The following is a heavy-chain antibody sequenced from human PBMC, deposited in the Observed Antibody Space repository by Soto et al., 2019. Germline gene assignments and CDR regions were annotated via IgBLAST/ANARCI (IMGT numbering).Heavy chain of an antibody. CDR1: GFAFSTYG. D-gene: IGHD3-9*01. Sequence: QVQLVESGGGVIQPGKSLRLSCSASGFAFSTYGMHWVRQAPGKGLEWVAVIWADGSRQFHGYSVKGRFTISSDNSKNTLYLQMYSLRVDDTDVDYCLVGTGYWGLGHYWGQGTLVTVS. CDR2: IWADGSRQ. V-gene: IGHV3-33*08. CDR3: LVGTGYWGLGHY. J-gene: IGHJ4*02.